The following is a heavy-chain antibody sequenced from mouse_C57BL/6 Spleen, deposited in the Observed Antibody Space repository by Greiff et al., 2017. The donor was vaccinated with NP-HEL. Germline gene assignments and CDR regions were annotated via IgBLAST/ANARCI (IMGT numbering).Heavy chain of an antibody. D-gene: IGHD2-3*01. CDR3: TSDGYYGFDY. J-gene: IGHJ2*01. CDR2: IRLKSDNYAT. CDR1: GFTFSNYW. Sequence: EVQGVESGGGLVQPGGSMKLSCVASGFTFSNYWMNWVRQSPEKGLEWVAQIRLKSDNYATHYAESVKGRFTISRDDSKSSVYLQMNNLRAEDTGIYYCTSDGYYGFDYWGQGTTLTVSS. V-gene: IGHV6-3*01.